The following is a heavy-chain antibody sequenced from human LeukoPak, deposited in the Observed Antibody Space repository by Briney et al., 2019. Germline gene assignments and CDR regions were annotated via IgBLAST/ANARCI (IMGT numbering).Heavy chain of an antibody. CDR3: ARGLLKDIVVVVAAGTSYYFDY. Sequence: SETLSLTCAVYGGXFSGYYCSWIRQPPGKGLEWIGEINHSGSTNYNPSLKSRVTISVDTSRNQFSLKLSSVTATDTAVYYCARGLLKDIVVVVAAGTSYYFDYWGQGTLVTVSS. J-gene: IGHJ4*02. V-gene: IGHV4-34*01. D-gene: IGHD2-15*01. CDR1: GGXFSGYY. CDR2: INHSGST.